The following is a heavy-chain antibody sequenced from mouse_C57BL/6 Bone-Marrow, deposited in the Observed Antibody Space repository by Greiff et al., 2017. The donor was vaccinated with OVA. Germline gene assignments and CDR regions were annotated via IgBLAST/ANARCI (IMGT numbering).Heavy chain of an antibody. CDR1: GFTFSDYG. J-gene: IGHJ2*01. Sequence: EVKLVESGGGLVKPGGSLKLSCAASGFTFSDYGMHWVRQAPEKGLEWVAYISSGSSTIYYADTVKGRFTISRDNAKNTLFLQMTSLRSEDTAMYYCARSMKRRDFDYWGQGTTLTVSS. V-gene: IGHV5-17*01. CDR2: ISSGSSTI. CDR3: ARSMKRRDFDY. D-gene: IGHD2-10*02.